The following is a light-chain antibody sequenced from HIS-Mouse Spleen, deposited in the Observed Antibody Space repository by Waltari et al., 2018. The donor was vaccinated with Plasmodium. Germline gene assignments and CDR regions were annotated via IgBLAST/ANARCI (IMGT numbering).Light chain of an antibody. V-gene: IGKV3-15*01. CDR2: GAS. CDR3: QQYNNWPRGT. Sequence: DIAMTQSPDTLSVSPGERAHLPCRATQSARSNSAWYQQKQGQAPRLLSYGASTRATGIPARFSGSGSGTEFTLTISSMQSEDFAVYYCQQYNNWPRGTFGQGTKVEIK. CDR1: QSARSN. J-gene: IGKJ1*01.